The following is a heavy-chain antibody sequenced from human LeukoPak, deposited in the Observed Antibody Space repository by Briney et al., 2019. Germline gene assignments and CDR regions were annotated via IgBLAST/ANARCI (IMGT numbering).Heavy chain of an antibody. CDR2: IYYSGST. J-gene: IGHJ3*02. Sequence: PSETPSLTCTVSGGSISSSSYYWGWIRQPPGKGLEWIGSIYYSGSTYYNPSLKSRVTISVDTSKNQFSLKLSSVTAADTAVYYCARRITMVRGVSHDAFDIWGQGTMVTVSS. CDR3: ARRITMVRGVSHDAFDI. V-gene: IGHV4-39*01. CDR1: GGSISSSSYY. D-gene: IGHD3-10*01.